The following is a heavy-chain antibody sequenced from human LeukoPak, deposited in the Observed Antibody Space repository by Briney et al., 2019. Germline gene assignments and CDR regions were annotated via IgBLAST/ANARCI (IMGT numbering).Heavy chain of an antibody. J-gene: IGHJ5*02. Sequence: ASVKVSCKASGYTFTSYDINWVRQATGQGLEWMGWIKPNSGDTRSAQKFQGRVIMTRDTSTGTAYMELSSLRYDDTAVYYCATNILVRDIINWFDPWGQGTLVTVPS. CDR3: ATNILVRDIINWFDP. V-gene: IGHV1-8*01. CDR1: GYTFTSYD. D-gene: IGHD3-10*01. CDR2: IKPNSGDT.